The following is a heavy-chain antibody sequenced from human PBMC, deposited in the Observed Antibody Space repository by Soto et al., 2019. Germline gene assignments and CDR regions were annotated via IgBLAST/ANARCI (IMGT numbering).Heavy chain of an antibody. CDR2: IYYSGST. CDR1: GGSISSYY. CDR3: ARDRGGDYADFFDY. J-gene: IGHJ4*02. V-gene: IGHV4-59*01. D-gene: IGHD4-17*01. Sequence: SETLSLTCTVSGGSISSYYWSWIRQPPGKGLEWIGYIYYSGSTNYNPSLKSRVTISVDTSKNQFSLKLSSVTAADTAVYYCARDRGGDYADFFDYWGQGTLVTVSS.